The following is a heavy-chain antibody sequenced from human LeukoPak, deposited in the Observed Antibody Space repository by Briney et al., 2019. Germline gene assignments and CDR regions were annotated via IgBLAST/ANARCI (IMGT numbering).Heavy chain of an antibody. CDR3: ARGHYDYVWGSYRYDDS. D-gene: IGHD3-16*02. V-gene: IGHV1-69*05. Sequence: ASVKVSCKASGGTFSSYAISWVRQAPGQGLEWMGRIIPIFGTANYAQKFQGRVTITTDESTSTAYMELSSLRSEDTAVYYCARGHYDYVWGSYRYDDSWGQGTLVTVSS. CDR2: IIPIFGTA. J-gene: IGHJ4*02. CDR1: GGTFSSYA.